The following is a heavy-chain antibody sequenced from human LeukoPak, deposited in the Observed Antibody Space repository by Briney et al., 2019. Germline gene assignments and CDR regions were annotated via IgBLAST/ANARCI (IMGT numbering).Heavy chain of an antibody. V-gene: IGHV1-8*01. CDR1: GYTFTSYD. D-gene: IGHD5-12*01. Sequence: ASVKVSCKASGYTFTSYDINWVRQATGQGLEWMGGMNPNSGNTGYAQEFQGRVTMTRNTSISTAYMELSSLRSEDTAVYYCARGRGRAWLQRTYYFDYWGQGTLVTVSS. CDR3: ARGRGRAWLQRTYYFDY. CDR2: MNPNSGNT. J-gene: IGHJ4*02.